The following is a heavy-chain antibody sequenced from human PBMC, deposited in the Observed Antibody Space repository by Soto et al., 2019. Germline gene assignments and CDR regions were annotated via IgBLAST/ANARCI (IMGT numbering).Heavy chain of an antibody. CDR3: ARAKPRTKTLLWFGEFPS. CDR1: GYTFTSYG. D-gene: IGHD3-10*01. CDR2: ISAYNGNT. J-gene: IGHJ4*02. Sequence: ASVKVSCKASGYTFTSYGISWVRQAPGQGLEWMGWISAYNGNTNYAQKLQGRVTMTTDTSTSTAYMELRSLRSDDTAVYYCARAKPRTKTLLWFGEFPSWGQGTLVTV. V-gene: IGHV1-18*01.